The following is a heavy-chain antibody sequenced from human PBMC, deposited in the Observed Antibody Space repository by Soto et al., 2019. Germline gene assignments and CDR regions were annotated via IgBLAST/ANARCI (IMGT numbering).Heavy chain of an antibody. CDR1: GGSISSYY. V-gene: IGHV4-4*07. J-gene: IGHJ6*02. Sequence: QVQLQESGPGLVKPSETLSLTCTVSGGSISSYYWSWIRQPAGKGLEWIGRIYTSGSTNYNPSLKSRVTMSVDTSKNQFSLKLSSVTAADTAVYYCATVGSIFGVVDYYYYYGMDVWGQGTTVTVSS. CDR2: IYTSGST. CDR3: ATVGSIFGVVDYYYYYGMDV. D-gene: IGHD3-3*01.